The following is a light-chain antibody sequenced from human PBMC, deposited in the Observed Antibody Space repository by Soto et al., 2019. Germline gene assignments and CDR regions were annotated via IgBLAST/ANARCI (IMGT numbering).Light chain of an antibody. CDR1: QDISSW. V-gene: IGKV1-12*01. J-gene: IGKJ4*01. CDR2: AAS. CDR3: QQANSFPLT. Sequence: DIQMTQSPSSVSAPVGDSVTITCRASQDISSWLAWYQQKPGKAPNLLIYAASSLQSGVPSRFSGSGSGTDFTLTISSLQPEDFATYYCQQANSFPLTFGGGTKVDIK.